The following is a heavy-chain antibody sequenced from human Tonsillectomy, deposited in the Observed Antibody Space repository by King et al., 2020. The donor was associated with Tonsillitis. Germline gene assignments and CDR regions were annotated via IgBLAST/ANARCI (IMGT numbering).Heavy chain of an antibody. Sequence: VQLVESGGGAVQPGTSLRLSCAASGFTFSSYGMHWVRQAPGKGLEWVAVISYDGSNTYYGGSVKGRFTMSRDNSKNTLYLQMNSLRAEDTAVYYCARGGGSYENYGMDVWGQGTTVTVSS. CDR3: ARGGGSYENYGMDV. CDR2: ISYDGSNT. CDR1: GFTFSSYG. D-gene: IGHD1-26*01. J-gene: IGHJ6*02. V-gene: IGHV3-33*05.